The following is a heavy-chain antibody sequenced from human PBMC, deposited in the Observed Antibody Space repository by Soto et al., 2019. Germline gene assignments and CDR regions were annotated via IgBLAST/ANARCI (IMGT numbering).Heavy chain of an antibody. J-gene: IGHJ4*02. CDR2: NYHSGTT. V-gene: IGHV4-59*01. Sequence: QVQLKESGPGLVNPSETLSLTCAVSGVTISTYYWSWIRQPPGKGLEWIGYNYHSGTTNYNPSLKSRVTISVDTSKNQFSLRLTSVTAAATAIYSCVREAYIGYGHAIDHWGQGTLVTVSS. CDR1: GVTISTYY. D-gene: IGHD5-12*01. CDR3: VREAYIGYGHAIDH.